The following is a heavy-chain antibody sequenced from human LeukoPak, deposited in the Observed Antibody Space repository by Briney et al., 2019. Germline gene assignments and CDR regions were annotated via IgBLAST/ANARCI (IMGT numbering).Heavy chain of an antibody. V-gene: IGHV4-39*01. Sequence: PSETLSLTCTVSGGSISSSSYSWGWIRQPPGTGLEWIGSIHYTGSTSYNPSLKSRVTISVHTSKNQFSLQLSSVTAADTAVYYCARPTVTSYNWFDPWGQGTLVTVSP. CDR3: ARPTVTSYNWFDP. CDR2: IHYTGST. J-gene: IGHJ5*02. D-gene: IGHD4-17*01. CDR1: GGSISSSSYS.